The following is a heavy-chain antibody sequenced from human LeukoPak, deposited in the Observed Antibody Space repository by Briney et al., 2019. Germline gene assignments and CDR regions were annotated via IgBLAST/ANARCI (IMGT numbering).Heavy chain of an antibody. CDR2: ISAYNGNT. D-gene: IGHD1-26*01. CDR1: GYTFTSYG. CDR3: ARDPLYSGSYYDDDY. V-gene: IGHV1-18*01. J-gene: IGHJ4*02. Sequence: ASVKVSCKASGYTFTSYGISWVRQAPGQGLEWMGWISAYNGNTNYAQKLQGRVTMTTDTSTSTAYMELRGLRSDDTAVYYCARDPLYSGSYYDDDYWGQGTLVTVSS.